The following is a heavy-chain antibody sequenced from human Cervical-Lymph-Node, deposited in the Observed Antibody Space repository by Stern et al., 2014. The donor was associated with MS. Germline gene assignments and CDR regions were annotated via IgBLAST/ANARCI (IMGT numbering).Heavy chain of an antibody. V-gene: IGHV1-69*01. D-gene: IGHD1-14*01. CDR3: ASSYTGWDNPYHFYGMDV. J-gene: IGHJ6*02. CDR1: GDSLSRFA. Sequence: QVQLVQSGAEVKKPGSSVKVSCKASGDSLSRFAISWVRQAPGQGLEWMGGIIPFSGTANYAQKFQGRVKLIADESTSTAYMELSSLKSEDAAVYYCASSYTGWDNPYHFYGMDVWGQGTTVTVSS. CDR2: IIPFSGTA.